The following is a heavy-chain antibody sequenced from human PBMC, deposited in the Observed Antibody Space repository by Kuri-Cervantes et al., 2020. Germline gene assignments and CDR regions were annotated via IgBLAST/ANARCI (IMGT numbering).Heavy chain of an antibody. D-gene: IGHD7-27*01. CDR3: ARDPSALGIDYYYYYMDV. CDR2: IRYDGSNK. V-gene: IGHV3-30*02. J-gene: IGHJ6*03. Sequence: GESLKISCAASGFTFSSYGMHWVRQAPGKGLEWVAFIRYDGSNKYYADSVKGRFTISRDNAKNSLYLQMNSLRAEDTAVYYCARDPSALGIDYYYYYMDVWGKGTTVTVSS. CDR1: GFTFSSYG.